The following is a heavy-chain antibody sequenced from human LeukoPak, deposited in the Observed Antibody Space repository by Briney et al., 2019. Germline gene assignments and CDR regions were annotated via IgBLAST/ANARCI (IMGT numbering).Heavy chain of an antibody. CDR3: ARLYGYNYGYIEY. CDR2: INHSGST. D-gene: IGHD5-18*01. Sequence: SETLSLTCAVYGGSFSGFYWDWIRQPPGKGLEWIGEINHSGSTNYNPSLKSRVTIFVDTSKNQFSLKLSSVTAADTAVYFCARLYGYNYGYIEYWGQGTLVTVSS. CDR1: GGSFSGFY. J-gene: IGHJ4*02. V-gene: IGHV4-34*01.